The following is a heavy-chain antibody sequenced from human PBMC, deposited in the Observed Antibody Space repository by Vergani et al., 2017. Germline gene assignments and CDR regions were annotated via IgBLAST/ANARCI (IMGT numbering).Heavy chain of an antibody. CDR2: SSAYNGNT. CDR3: GSGIAAAGRRYYYYGMDV. D-gene: IGHD6-13*01. CDR1: GYTFTSYG. J-gene: IGHJ6*02. V-gene: IGHV1-18*01. Sequence: QVQLVQSGAEVKKPGASVKVSCKASGYTFTSYGISWVRQAPGQGLEWMGWSSAYNGNTNYAQKLQGRVTMTTDTSTSTAYMELRSLRSDDTAVYYCGSGIAAAGRRYYYYGMDVWGQGTTVTVSS.